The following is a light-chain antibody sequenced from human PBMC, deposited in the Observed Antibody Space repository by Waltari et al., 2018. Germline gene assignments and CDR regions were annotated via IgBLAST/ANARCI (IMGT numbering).Light chain of an antibody. CDR3: QSDDSALSAV. CDR1: SSNIGAGYD. V-gene: IGLV1-40*01. Sequence: QSVLTQPPSVSGVPGQGVTISCTGSSSNIGAGYDVHWYQQLPGAAPKLLIYAYSNRPSGVPYRFYGSQSGSSASLAITGLQAEDEADYYCQSDDSALSAVFGGGTRVTVL. CDR2: AYS. J-gene: IGLJ3*02.